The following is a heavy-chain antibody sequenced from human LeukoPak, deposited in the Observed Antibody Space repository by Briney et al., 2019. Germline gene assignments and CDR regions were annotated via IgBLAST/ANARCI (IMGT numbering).Heavy chain of an antibody. D-gene: IGHD6-19*01. CDR3: ARDKTAMADPFDY. J-gene: IGHJ4*02. V-gene: IGHV3-48*03. Sequence: PGGSLRLSCAASGFTFSSYEMSWVRQAPGKGLEWVAYISSSGSTIYYADSVKGRFTISRDNSKNTVYLQMNSLRAEDTAVYYCARDKTAMADPFDYWGQGTLVTVSS. CDR1: GFTFSSYE. CDR2: ISSSGSTI.